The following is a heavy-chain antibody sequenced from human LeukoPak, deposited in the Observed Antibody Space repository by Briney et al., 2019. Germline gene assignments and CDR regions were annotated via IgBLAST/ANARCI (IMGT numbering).Heavy chain of an antibody. J-gene: IGHJ1*01. D-gene: IGHD1-20*01. Sequence: SETLSLTCTVSGGSFSSGSYYWRWIRQPPGTGLEWIGYIYYSGSTNYNPSLKSRVTISVDTSKNQFSLKLSSVTAADTAVYYCARNYNWNRIFQHWGQGTLVTVSS. CDR2: IYYSGST. CDR3: ARNYNWNRIFQH. CDR1: GGSFSSGSYY. V-gene: IGHV4-61*01.